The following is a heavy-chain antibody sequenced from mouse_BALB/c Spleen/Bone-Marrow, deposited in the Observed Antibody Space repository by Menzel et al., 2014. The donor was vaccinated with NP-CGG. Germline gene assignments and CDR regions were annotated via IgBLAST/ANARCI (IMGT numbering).Heavy chain of an antibody. D-gene: IGHD2-4*01. CDR3: ARLYDYGWFAY. V-gene: IGHV4-1*02. CDR1: GFYFSAYW. J-gene: IGHJ3*01. CDR2: INPDSRTI. Sequence: EVKLLESGGGLVQPGGSLKLSCAASGFYFSAYWMSWVRQAPGKGLEWIGEINPDSRTINYTPSLKDKFIISRDNAKNXLYLQMSKVRSEDTALYYCARLYDYGWFAYWGQGTLVTVSA.